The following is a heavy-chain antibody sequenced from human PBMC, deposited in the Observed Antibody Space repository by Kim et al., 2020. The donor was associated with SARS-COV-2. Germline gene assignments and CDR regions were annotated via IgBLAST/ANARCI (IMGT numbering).Heavy chain of an antibody. J-gene: IGHJ4*02. Sequence: YPDPGKARFTTSRENSKNTLYLQRNSLRADDTAVYYCAKDDRGALRPPFDSWGQGTLVTVSS. D-gene: IGHD3-10*01. CDR3: AKDDRGALRPPFDS. V-gene: IGHV3-23*01.